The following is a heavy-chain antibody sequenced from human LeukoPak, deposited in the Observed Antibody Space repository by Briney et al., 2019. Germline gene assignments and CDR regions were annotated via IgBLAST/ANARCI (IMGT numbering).Heavy chain of an antibody. J-gene: IGHJ4*02. CDR1: GFTFRNYA. CDR2: IDPSGTYT. CDR3: AKGPERSDRGYSDY. Sequence: GGSLRLSCAASGFTFRNYAMSWVRQAPGKGLERVSGIDPSGTYTYYADSVKGRFTISRDNSKNTLYLQLNSLRAEDTAAYYCAKGPERSDRGYSDYWGQGTLVTVSS. V-gene: IGHV3-23*01. D-gene: IGHD1-14*01.